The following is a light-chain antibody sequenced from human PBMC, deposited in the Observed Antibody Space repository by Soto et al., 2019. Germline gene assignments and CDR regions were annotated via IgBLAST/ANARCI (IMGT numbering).Light chain of an antibody. V-gene: IGLV2-14*01. J-gene: IGLJ1*01. CDR3: SSYXSSSTYV. CDR1: SSDVGGYNY. CDR2: DVI. Sequence: QSVLAQPASVSGSPGQSITISCTGTSSDVGGYNYVSWYQQHPGKAPKLMIYDVINRPSGVSNRFSGSKSGNTASLTISGLQAEDEADYYCSSYXSSSTYVFGTGTKVTVL.